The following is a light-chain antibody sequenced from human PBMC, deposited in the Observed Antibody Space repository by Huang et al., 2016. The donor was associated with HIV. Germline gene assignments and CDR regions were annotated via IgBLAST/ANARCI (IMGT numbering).Light chain of an antibody. Sequence: DIQMTQSPSTLSASVGDRVTITFRDSTRFTTWLDWYQQKPGKAPKLLIYDDSSLESGVQSRFSGSGSGTEFTLTISSLQPDDFATYYCQQYDGYPWTFGQGTKVEIK. V-gene: IGKV1-5*01. CDR1: TRFTTW. CDR3: QQYDGYPWT. CDR2: DDS. J-gene: IGKJ1*01.